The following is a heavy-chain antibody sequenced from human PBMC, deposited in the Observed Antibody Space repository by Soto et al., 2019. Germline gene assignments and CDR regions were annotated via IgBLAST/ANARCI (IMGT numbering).Heavy chain of an antibody. CDR1: GYTYTSYA. V-gene: IGHV1-3*01. D-gene: IGHD5-12*01. Sequence: QVQLVQSGAEVKKPGASVKVSCKASGYTYTSYAMHWVRQAPGQRLEWMGWINAGNGNTKYSQKFQGRVTITRDTSASTAYMELSSLRSEDTAVYFCARSGYSGSDLVGTDYWGQGTLVTVSS. J-gene: IGHJ4*02. CDR2: INAGNGNT. CDR3: ARSGYSGSDLVGTDY.